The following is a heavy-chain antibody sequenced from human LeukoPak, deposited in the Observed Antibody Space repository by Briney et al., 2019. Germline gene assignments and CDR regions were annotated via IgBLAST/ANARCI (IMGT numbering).Heavy chain of an antibody. Sequence: SETLSLTCTVSGGSISSYYWSWIRQPPGKGLEWIGYIYYSGSTNYNPSLKSRVTISVDTSKNQFSLKLSSVTAADTAVYYCARYYSSGYWYFDLWGRGTLVTVSS. CDR2: IYYSGST. CDR3: ARYYSSGYWYFDL. CDR1: GGSISSYY. V-gene: IGHV4-59*08. D-gene: IGHD6-19*01. J-gene: IGHJ2*01.